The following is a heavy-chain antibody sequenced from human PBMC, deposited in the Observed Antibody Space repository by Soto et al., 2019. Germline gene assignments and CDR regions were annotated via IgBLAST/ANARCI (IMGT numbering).Heavy chain of an antibody. J-gene: IGHJ6*02. Sequence: SVKVSCKASGGTFSSYAIGWVRQAPGQGLEWMGGIIPISGTANYAQKFQGRVTITADESTSTAYMELSSLRSEDTAVYYCARSQGSSTSLEIYYYYYYGMDVWGQGTTVTVSS. V-gene: IGHV1-69*13. CDR1: GGTFSSYA. CDR2: IIPISGTA. CDR3: ARSQGSSTSLEIYYYYYYGMDV. D-gene: IGHD2-2*01.